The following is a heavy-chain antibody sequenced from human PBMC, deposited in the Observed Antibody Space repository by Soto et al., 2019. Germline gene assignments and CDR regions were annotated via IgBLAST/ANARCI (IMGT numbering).Heavy chain of an antibody. Sequence: SETLSLTCTVSGGSISSYYWSWIRQPPGKGLEWIGYNYYSGSTNYNPSLKSRVTISVDTSKNQFSLNLTSLTAADTAVYYCATLPPRIVVTILPIPSWGQGTQVTVSS. D-gene: IGHD2-21*01. CDR1: GGSISSYY. V-gene: IGHV4-59*12. CDR3: ATLPPRIVVTILPIPS. J-gene: IGHJ4*02. CDR2: NYYSGST.